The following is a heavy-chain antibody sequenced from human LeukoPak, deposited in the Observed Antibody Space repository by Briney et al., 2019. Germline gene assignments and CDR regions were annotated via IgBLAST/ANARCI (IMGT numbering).Heavy chain of an antibody. CDR2: ISWNGVDT. V-gene: IGHV3-9*03. CDR1: GFTFDEYA. J-gene: IGHJ4*02. Sequence: GGSLRLSCAASGFTFDEYAMHWVRQVPGRGLEWVSGISWNGVDTGYSDSVKGRFITSRDNAKNFLYLQMNSLRVEEMALYFCARGSSSGWYTITFDYWGQGNLVSVSS. D-gene: IGHD6-19*01. CDR3: ARGSSSGWYTITFDY.